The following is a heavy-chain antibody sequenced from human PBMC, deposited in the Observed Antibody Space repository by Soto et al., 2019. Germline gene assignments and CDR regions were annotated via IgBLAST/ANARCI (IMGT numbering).Heavy chain of an antibody. V-gene: IGHV4-4*02. D-gene: IGHD1-7*01. Sequence: SETLSLTCAVSGGSFTSNNWWTWVRQPPGQGLEWIGEIYRTGSTNYNPSLKSRVTISLDKSEKQISLEVTPLTAADTAVYYCASRDPGTSVDYWGQGTLVTVSS. J-gene: IGHJ4*02. CDR2: IYRTGST. CDR3: ASRDPGTSVDY. CDR1: GGSFTSNNW.